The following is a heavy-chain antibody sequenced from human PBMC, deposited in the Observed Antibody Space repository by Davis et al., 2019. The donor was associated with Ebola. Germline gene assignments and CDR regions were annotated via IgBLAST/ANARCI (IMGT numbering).Heavy chain of an antibody. CDR1: GFTFSSYA. D-gene: IGHD6-13*01. CDR2: ISYDGSNK. J-gene: IGHJ6*03. V-gene: IGHV3-30-3*01. Sequence: GESLKISCAASGFTFSSYAMHWVRQAPGKGLEWVAVISYDGSNKYYADSVKGRFTISTDNSKNTLYLQMNSLRAEDTAVYYCAKGGDIAAAGFGFYYYYYMDVWGKGTTVTVSS. CDR3: AKGGDIAAAGFGFYYYYYMDV.